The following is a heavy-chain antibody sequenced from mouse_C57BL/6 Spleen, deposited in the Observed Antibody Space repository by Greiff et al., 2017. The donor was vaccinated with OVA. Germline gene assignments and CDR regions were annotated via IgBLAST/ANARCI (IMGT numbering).Heavy chain of an antibody. J-gene: IGHJ3*01. V-gene: IGHV2-2*01. CDR1: GFSLTSYG. D-gene: IGHD2-4*01. Sequence: QVQLQQSGPGLVQPSQSLSITCTVSGFSLTSYGVHWVRQSPGKGLEWLGVIWSGGSTDYNAAFISRLSISKDNSKSQVFFKMNSLQADDTAIYYCAGPYDYDEGFAYWGQGTLVTVSA. CDR2: IWSGGST. CDR3: AGPYDYDEGFAY.